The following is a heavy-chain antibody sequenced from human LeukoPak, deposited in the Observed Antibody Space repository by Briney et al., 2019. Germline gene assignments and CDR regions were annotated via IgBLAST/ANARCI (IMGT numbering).Heavy chain of an antibody. Sequence: SETLSLTCTVSGGSISSYYWSWIRQPPGKGLEWIGYIYYSGSTNYNPSLKSRVTISVDTSKNQFSLKLSSVTAADTAVYYCAAMTTTQNWFDPWGQGTLVTVSS. CDR3: AAMTTTQNWFDP. J-gene: IGHJ5*02. CDR1: GGSISSYY. V-gene: IGHV4-59*12. CDR2: IYYSGST. D-gene: IGHD4-11*01.